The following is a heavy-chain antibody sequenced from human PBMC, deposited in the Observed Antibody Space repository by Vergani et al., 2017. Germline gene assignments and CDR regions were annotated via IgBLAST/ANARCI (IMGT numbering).Heavy chain of an antibody. CDR3: ARHASTYDYVWGSYRADAFDI. D-gene: IGHD3-16*02. J-gene: IGHJ3*02. CDR1: GASVSSSVSSSGYS. Sequence: QVRLQESGPGLVKPSETLSLTCTVSGASVSSSVSSSGYSWGWLRQPPGKGLEWIGSIYYSGSTYYNPSLKSRVTISVDTSKNQFSLKLSSVTAADTAVYYCARHASTYDYVWGSYRADAFDIWGQGTMVTVSS. V-gene: IGHV4-39*01. CDR2: IYYSGST.